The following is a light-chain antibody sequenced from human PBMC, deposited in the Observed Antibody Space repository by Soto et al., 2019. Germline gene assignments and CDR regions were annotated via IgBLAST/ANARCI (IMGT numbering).Light chain of an antibody. CDR3: QQYYSTPLT. J-gene: IGKJ4*01. CDR1: QSVLYSSNNKNH. Sequence: DIVMTQSTDSLAVSLGERATINCKSSQSVLYSSNNKNHLAWYQQKPGQPPKLLISWASTRESGVPDRFSGSGSGTDFTLTISSLQAEDVAVYYCQQYYSTPLTFGGGTKVEIK. V-gene: IGKV4-1*01. CDR2: WAS.